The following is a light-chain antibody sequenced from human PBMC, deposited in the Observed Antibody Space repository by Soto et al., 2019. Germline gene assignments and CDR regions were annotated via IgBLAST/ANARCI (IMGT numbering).Light chain of an antibody. Sequence: QSALTQPASVSGSPGQSITISCTGTSSDIGADNSVSWYQQHPGKAPQLMIYAVSHRPSRVSSRFSGSKSGNTISLTISGLQAEDEADYYCSSFTTSSHVVFGGGTKLTVL. CDR1: SSDIGADNS. CDR2: AVS. V-gene: IGLV2-14*03. J-gene: IGLJ2*01. CDR3: SSFTTSSHVV.